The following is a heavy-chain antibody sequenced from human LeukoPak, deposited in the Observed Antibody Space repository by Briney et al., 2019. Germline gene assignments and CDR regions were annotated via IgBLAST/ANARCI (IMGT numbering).Heavy chain of an antibody. Sequence: TGGSLRLSCAASGFSFSSYGMHWVRQAPGKGLEWVAVISYDGSNKYYADSVKGRFTISRDNSKNTLYLQMNSLRAEDTAVYYCARGYDYSNYVPDYWGQGTLVTVSS. J-gene: IGHJ4*02. V-gene: IGHV3-30*03. D-gene: IGHD4-11*01. CDR2: ISYDGSNK. CDR3: ARGYDYSNYVPDY. CDR1: GFSFSSYG.